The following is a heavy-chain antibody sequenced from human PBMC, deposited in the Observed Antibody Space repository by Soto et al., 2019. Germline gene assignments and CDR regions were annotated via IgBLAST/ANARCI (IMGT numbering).Heavy chain of an antibody. CDR3: ASSGTNYDSSGLYLGYFDY. CDR1: GGSFSGNY. Sequence: AETLSLTCAVYGGSFSGNYWNWIRQPPEKGLEWIGETNGRGTTNYNPSLKSRVTISVDTSKNQFSLKLSSVTAADTAVYYCASSGTNYDSSGLYLGYFDYWGQGALVTVSS. CDR2: TNGRGTT. J-gene: IGHJ4*02. V-gene: IGHV4-34*01. D-gene: IGHD3-22*01.